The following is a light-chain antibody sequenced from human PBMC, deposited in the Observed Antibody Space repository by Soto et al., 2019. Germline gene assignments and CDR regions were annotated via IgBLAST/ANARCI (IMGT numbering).Light chain of an antibody. CDR2: DNN. CDR3: EAWDSSLSAGV. CDR1: SSNIGTNY. Sequence: QSMLTQPPSVSAAPGQKVTISCSGGSSNIGTNYVCWYQQLPGTAPKHLIYDNNQRPSGIPDRFSGSKSGTSATLGITGLQTGDEADYYCEAWDSSLSAGVFGGGTKLTVL. V-gene: IGLV1-51*01. J-gene: IGLJ3*02.